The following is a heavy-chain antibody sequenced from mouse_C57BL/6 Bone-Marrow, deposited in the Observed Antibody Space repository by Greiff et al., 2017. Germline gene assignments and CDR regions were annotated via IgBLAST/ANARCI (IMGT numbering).Heavy chain of an antibody. D-gene: IGHD2-3*01. CDR1: GFTFSDYY. CDR3: ARHEYDGYYGY. Sequence: EVKVVESGGGLVQPGGSLKLSCAASGFTFSDYYMYWVRQTPEKRLEWVAYISNGGGSTYYPDTVKGRFTISRDNAKNTLYLQMSRLKSEDTAMYYCARHEYDGYYGYWGQGTTLTVSS. J-gene: IGHJ2*01. CDR2: ISNGGGST. V-gene: IGHV5-12*01.